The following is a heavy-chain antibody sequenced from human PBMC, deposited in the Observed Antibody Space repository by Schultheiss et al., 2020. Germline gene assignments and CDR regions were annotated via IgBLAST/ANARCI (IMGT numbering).Heavy chain of an antibody. J-gene: IGHJ4*02. CDR1: GFTVNSKY. V-gene: IGHV3-53*01. D-gene: IGHD2-21*01. Sequence: GGSLRLSCAAPGFTVNSKYMSWVRQAPGKGLEWVSVIYSSGTTDSADSVKGRFTISRDNSKNTLYLQMNSLRADDTAVYYCASAIEVSTGLDYWGQRILVTVSS. CDR2: IYSSGTT. CDR3: ASAIEVSTGLDY.